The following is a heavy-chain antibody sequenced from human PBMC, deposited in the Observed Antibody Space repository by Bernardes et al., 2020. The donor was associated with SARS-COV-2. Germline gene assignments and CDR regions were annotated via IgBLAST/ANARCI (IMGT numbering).Heavy chain of an antibody. CDR3: GKRAVTGSRWYFDL. V-gene: IGHV3-74*03. J-gene: IGHJ2*01. D-gene: IGHD6-19*01. CDR1: GFSLSDYC. CDR2: ISDDGTTT. Sequence: GGSLRLSCEASGFSLSDYCMHWVRQVPGKGLVWVSRISDDGTTTTYADSVKGRFTVSRDKAKNTLYLQMNNLRVEDTAVYYCGKRAVTGSRWYFDLWGRGTLVTVSS.